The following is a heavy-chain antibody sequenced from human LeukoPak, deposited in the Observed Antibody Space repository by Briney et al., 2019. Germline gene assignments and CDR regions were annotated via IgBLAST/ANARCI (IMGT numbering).Heavy chain of an antibody. D-gene: IGHD6-6*01. CDR1: GHPLSSYH. V-gene: IGHV4-59*07. CDR2: IYYSESH. Sequence: WDPLSLPCTVSGHPLSSYHWSWIRQPPGEAREWIGYIYYSESHNHNPSLKSRVSTSVDTSKNQFSLKLSSVTAADTAVYYCATFSSSTLYYYGMDVWGQGITVTVYS. CDR3: ATFSSSTLYYYGMDV. J-gene: IGHJ6*02.